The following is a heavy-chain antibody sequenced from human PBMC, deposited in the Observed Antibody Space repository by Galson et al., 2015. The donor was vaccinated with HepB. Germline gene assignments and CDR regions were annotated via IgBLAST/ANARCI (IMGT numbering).Heavy chain of an antibody. CDR3: AKAILSIDNFDF. J-gene: IGHJ4*02. Sequence: SLRLSCAASGFTFSSYAMRWVRQTPGEGLEWVSVISGSGTSTYYADSVKGRFTISRDNSKNTLYLQMNSLRAEDTALYYRAKAILSIDNFDFWGQGTLVAVSS. D-gene: IGHD3-9*01. V-gene: IGHV3-23*01. CDR2: ISGSGTST. CDR1: GFTFSSYA.